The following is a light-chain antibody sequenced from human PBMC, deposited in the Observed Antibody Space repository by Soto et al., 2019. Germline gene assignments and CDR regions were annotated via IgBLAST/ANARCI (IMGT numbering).Light chain of an antibody. CDR3: LHHHTYPWT. CDR2: AAS. CDR1: QDIGND. J-gene: IGKJ1*01. Sequence: IQMTQSPSSLSAIAGDRVTIACRASQDIGNDLGWYQQMPGKAPKLLIFAASTLQSGVSSRFSGSGSGTHFTLTIGNLQPEDAATYYCLHHHTYPWTFGQGTKVEVK. V-gene: IGKV1-6*01.